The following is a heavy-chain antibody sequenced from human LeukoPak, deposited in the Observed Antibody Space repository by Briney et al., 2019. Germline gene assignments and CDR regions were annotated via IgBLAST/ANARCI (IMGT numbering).Heavy chain of an antibody. CDR2: IYYSGST. CDR1: GGSISSYY. V-gene: IGHV4-59*01. Sequence: IPSETLSLTCTVSGGSISSYYWSWIRQPPGKGLEWIGYIYYSGSTNYNPSLKSRVTISVDTSKNQFSLKLSSVTAADTAVYYRARVLWFGGSAFDIWGQGTMVTVSS. J-gene: IGHJ3*02. CDR3: ARVLWFGGSAFDI. D-gene: IGHD3-10*01.